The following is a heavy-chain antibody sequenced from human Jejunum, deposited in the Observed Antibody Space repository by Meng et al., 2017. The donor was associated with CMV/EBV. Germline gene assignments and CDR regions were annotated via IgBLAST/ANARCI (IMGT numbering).Heavy chain of an antibody. V-gene: IGHV3-7*03. CDR2: IKPDGSEK. Sequence: GFTFSDNYMTWIRQPPGKGLEWVASIKPDGSEKYYVASVKGRFTISRDNAKISLYLQMNSLRVEDTAVYYCAKDRMGPRVTALFDAWGQGTLVTVSS. CDR1: GFTFSDNY. CDR3: AKDRMGPRVTALFDA. D-gene: IGHD2-21*02. J-gene: IGHJ4*02.